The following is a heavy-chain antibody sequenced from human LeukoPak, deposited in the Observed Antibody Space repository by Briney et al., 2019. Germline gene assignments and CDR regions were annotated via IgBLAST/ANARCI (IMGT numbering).Heavy chain of an antibody. J-gene: IGHJ4*02. CDR3: ATAIFSDALDY. CDR2: ISWNSGSI. CDR1: GFTFDDYA. D-gene: IGHD3-9*01. Sequence: PGRSLRLSCAAPGFTFDDYAMHWVRQAPGKGLEWVSGISWNSGSIGYADSVKGRFTISRDNAKNSLYLQMNSLRAEDTALYYCATAIFSDALDYWGQGTLVTVSS. V-gene: IGHV3-9*01.